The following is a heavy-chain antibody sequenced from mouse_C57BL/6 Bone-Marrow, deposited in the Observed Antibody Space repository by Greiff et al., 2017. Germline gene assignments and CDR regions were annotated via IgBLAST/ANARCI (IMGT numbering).Heavy chain of an antibody. CDR2: ISSGGSYT. Sequence: EVMLVESGGDLVKPGGSLKLSCAASGFTFSSYGMSWVRQTPDKRLEWVATISSGGSYTYYPDSVKGRFTISRDNAKNTLYLQMSSLKSEDTAMYYGARHRGPYDGYTWFAYWGQGTLVTVSA. J-gene: IGHJ3*01. CDR1: GFTFSSYG. CDR3: ARHRGPYDGYTWFAY. V-gene: IGHV5-6*01. D-gene: IGHD2-3*01.